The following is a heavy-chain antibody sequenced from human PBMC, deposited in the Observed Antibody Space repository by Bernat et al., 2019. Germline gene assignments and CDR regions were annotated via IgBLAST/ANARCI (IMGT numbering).Heavy chain of an antibody. CDR3: TREQYNWNQHLYY. Sequence: EVQLVESGGGLVQPGRSLRLSCTASGFTFGDYAMSWVRQAPGKGLEWVGFIRSKAYGGTTEYAASVKGRFTISRDDSKSIAYLQMNSLKTEDTAVYYCTREQYNWNQHLYYWGQGTLVTVSS. CDR1: GFTFGDYA. CDR2: IRSKAYGGTT. J-gene: IGHJ4*02. D-gene: IGHD1-20*01. V-gene: IGHV3-49*04.